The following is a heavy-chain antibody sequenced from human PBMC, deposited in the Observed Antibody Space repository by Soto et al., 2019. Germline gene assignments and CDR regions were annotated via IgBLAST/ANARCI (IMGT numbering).Heavy chain of an antibody. CDR3: ASDSRDAYCGGDCYHGSDY. Sequence: SVKVSCKASGGTFSSYSISWVRQAPGQGLEWMGGIIPISGTANYAQKFQGRVTITADESTNTAHMELSSLRSEDTAVYYCASDSRDAYCGGDCYHGSDYWGQGTLVTVSS. CDR1: GGTFSSYS. V-gene: IGHV1-69*13. CDR2: IIPISGTA. J-gene: IGHJ4*02. D-gene: IGHD2-21*02.